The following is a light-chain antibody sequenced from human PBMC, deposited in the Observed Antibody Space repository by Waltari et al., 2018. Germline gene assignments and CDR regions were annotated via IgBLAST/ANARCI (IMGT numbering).Light chain of an antibody. V-gene: IGLV2-8*01. CDR1: SSDIGDYNY. CDR2: EVN. J-gene: IGLJ1*01. CDR3: SSYDGTRGV. Sequence: QSALTQPPSASGSPGQSVTISCTGTSSDIGDYNYVSWYQQQPGKAPRLIIYEVNQRPSGVPDRFAGSKSGNTASLTVSGLQAEDEADYYCSSYDGTRGVFGTGTTVTVL.